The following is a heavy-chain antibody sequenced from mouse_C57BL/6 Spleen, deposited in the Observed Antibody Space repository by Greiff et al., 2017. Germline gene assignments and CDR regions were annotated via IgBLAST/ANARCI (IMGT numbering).Heavy chain of an antibody. CDR2: ISYDGSN. V-gene: IGHV3-6*01. D-gene: IGHD2-5*01. J-gene: IGHJ4*01. CDR3: ARDQSNYAMAMDY. CDR1: GYSITSGYY. Sequence: ESGPGLVKPSQSLSLTCSVTGYSITSGYYWNWIRQFPGNKLEWMGYISYDGSNNYNPSLKNRISITRDTSKNQFFLKLNSVTTEDTATYYCARDQSNYAMAMDYWGQGTSVTVSS.